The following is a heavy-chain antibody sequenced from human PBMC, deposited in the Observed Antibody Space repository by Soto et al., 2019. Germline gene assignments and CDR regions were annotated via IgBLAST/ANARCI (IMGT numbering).Heavy chain of an antibody. Sequence: EEQLVESGGGLVQPGGSLRLSCAASGFTFSHYRMHWVRQAPGKGLLSVSRIDSDGSGIRYADSVKGRFTTSRDNAKNMLYLQMNSLRVEDTAVYYCVRGGLDGNVPWGQGVLVTVSS. CDR1: GFTFSHYR. J-gene: IGHJ5*02. D-gene: IGHD1-26*01. CDR2: IDSDGSGI. CDR3: VRGGLDGNVP. V-gene: IGHV3-74*01.